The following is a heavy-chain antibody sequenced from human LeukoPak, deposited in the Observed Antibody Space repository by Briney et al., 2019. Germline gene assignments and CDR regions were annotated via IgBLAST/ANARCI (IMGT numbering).Heavy chain of an antibody. CDR1: GGSISSYY. CDR3: ARLNYYYYGVDV. J-gene: IGHJ6*02. V-gene: IGHV4-59*08. Sequence: SETLSLTCTVSGGSISSYYWSWIRQPPGKGLEWIGYIHYGGSTNYNPSLKSRVTISADTSKNQFSLKLSSVTAADTAVYYCARLNYYYYGVDVWGQGTTVTVSS. CDR2: IHYGGST.